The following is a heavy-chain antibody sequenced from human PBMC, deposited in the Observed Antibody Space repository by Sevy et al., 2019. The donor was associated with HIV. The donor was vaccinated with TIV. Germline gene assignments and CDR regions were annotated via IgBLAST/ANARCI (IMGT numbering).Heavy chain of an antibody. D-gene: IGHD3-10*01. CDR2: IYYSGST. V-gene: IGHV4-30-4*01. CDR1: GGSISSGDYY. Sequence: SETLSLTCTVSGGSISSGDYYWSWIRQPPGRGLEWIGYIYYSGSTYYNPSLQSRVTISVDTSKYQFSLKLSSVTSADTAVYYCARAKFGGCGELEQNLFDPWGPGTLVTVSS. CDR3: ARAKFGGCGELEQNLFDP. J-gene: IGHJ5*02.